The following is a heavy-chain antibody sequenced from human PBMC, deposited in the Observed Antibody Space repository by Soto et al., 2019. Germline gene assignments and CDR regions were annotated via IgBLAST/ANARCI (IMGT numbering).Heavy chain of an antibody. J-gene: IGHJ4*02. V-gene: IGHV2-5*01. D-gene: IGHD3-16*01. CDR3: AHTWGLPFDY. Sequence: QITLKESGPTLVKPTQTLTLTCTYSGFSLRTTGVGVGWIQQPPGKALEWLGLIYWNDDKRYSPSLKSRLTLTSDISKSQVVLTMTNMDPVDTATYYCAHTWGLPFDYWGQGTLVIVSS. CDR2: IYWNDDK. CDR1: GFSLRTTGVG.